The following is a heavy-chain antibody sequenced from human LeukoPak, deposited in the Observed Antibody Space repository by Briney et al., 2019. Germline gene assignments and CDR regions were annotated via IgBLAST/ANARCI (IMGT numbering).Heavy chain of an antibody. CDR1: GFTFSSYA. Sequence: GGSLRLSCAASGFTFSSYAMSWLRQAPGKGLEWVSAISGSGGSTYYADSVKGRFTISRDNSKNTLYLQMNSLRAEDAAVYYCAKDHYDSIGGFDYWGQGTLVTVSS. CDR3: AKDHYDSIGGFDY. CDR2: ISGSGGST. V-gene: IGHV3-23*01. J-gene: IGHJ4*02. D-gene: IGHD3-22*01.